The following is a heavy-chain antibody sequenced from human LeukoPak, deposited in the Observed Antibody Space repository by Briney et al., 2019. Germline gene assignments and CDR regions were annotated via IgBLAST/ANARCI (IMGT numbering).Heavy chain of an antibody. Sequence: GASVKVSCKASGYTFTSYDINWVRQATGQGLEWMGWMNPNSGNTGYAQKFQGRVTMTRDASTSTVYMELSSLRSEDTAVYYCARLSDPGQSFDYWGQGTLVTVSS. CDR2: MNPNSGNT. J-gene: IGHJ4*02. CDR1: GYTFTSYD. V-gene: IGHV1-8*02. CDR3: ARLSDPGQSFDY.